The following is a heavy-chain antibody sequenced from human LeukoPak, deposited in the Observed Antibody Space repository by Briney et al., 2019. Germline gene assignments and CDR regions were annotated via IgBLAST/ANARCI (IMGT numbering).Heavy chain of an antibody. CDR2: ISAYNGNT. CDR3: ARVDRGYEGNWFDP. CDR1: GYTFTIYG. D-gene: IGHD5-12*01. V-gene: IGHV1-18*01. J-gene: IGHJ5*02. Sequence: ASVTVSFKASGYTFTIYGISWVRQAPGQGREGMGWISAYNGNTNYAQKLQGRVTMTTDTSTSTAYMELRSLRSDDTAVYYCARVDRGYEGNWFDPWGQGTLVTVSS.